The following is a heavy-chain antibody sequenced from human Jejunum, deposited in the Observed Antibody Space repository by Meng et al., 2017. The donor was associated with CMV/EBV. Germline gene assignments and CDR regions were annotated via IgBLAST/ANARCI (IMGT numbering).Heavy chain of an antibody. D-gene: IGHD4-23*01. J-gene: IGHJ4*02. Sequence: CGSSGFSLTRYWMSWVRQAPGAGLGWVANMNQDGSERYYVDSVKGRFTISRDNAKNSLYLQMNSLRAADSAVYYCTRDQGGNSVYWGQGTLVTVSS. CDR1: GFSLTRYW. CDR3: TRDQGGNSVY. CDR2: MNQDGSER. V-gene: IGHV3-7*01.